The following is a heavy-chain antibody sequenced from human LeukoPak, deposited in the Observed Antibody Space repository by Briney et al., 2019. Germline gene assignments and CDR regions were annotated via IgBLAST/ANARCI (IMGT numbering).Heavy chain of an antibody. CDR1: GGSISSSNYY. J-gene: IGHJ5*02. V-gene: IGHV4-39*01. D-gene: IGHD6-19*01. CDR2: IYCSGNT. CDR3: ARRRAGRDWFDP. Sequence: PSETLSLTCAVSGGSISSSNYYWGWIRQPPGQVLEWIGSIYCSGNTYYNPSLKSRVTISVDTSKNQFSLKLSSVTATDTAVYYCARRRAGRDWFDPWGQGTLVTVSS.